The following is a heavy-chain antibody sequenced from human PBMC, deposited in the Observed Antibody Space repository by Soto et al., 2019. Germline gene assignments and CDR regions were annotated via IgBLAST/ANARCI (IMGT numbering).Heavy chain of an antibody. Sequence: ASETLSLTCTVSGDSISTFYWSWIRQPPGKGLEWIGYIYYTGSTNYNPSLKSRVTMSVDTSKKQFSLKLTSVTAADTAVYYCARQRGNYFDYWGQGSLVTSPQ. D-gene: IGHD3-10*01. V-gene: IGHV4-59*01. CDR2: IYYTGST. CDR1: GDSISTFY. J-gene: IGHJ4*02. CDR3: ARQRGNYFDY.